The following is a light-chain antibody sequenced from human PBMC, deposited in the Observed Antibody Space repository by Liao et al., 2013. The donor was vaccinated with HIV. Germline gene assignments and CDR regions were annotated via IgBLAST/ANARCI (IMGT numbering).Light chain of an antibody. J-gene: IGLJ2*01. V-gene: IGLV3-21*04. CDR2: YDK. Sequence: SYELTQPPSVSVAPGKTAKITCEGDKVGRKSVHWYQRKPGQAPVLVMYYDKDRPSGIPARFSGSNSGNTATLTISRVEVGDEADYYCQVWDSGRDQVVFGGGTRLTVL. CDR1: KVGRKS. CDR3: QVWDSGRDQVV.